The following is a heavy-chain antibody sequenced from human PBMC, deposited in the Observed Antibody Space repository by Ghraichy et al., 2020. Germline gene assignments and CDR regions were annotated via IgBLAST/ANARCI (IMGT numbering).Heavy chain of an antibody. CDR2: FDPEDGET. CDR1: GYTLTELS. Sequence: ASVKVSCKVSGYTLTELSMHWVRQAPGKGLEWMGGFDPEDGETIYAQKLQGRVTMTEDTSTDTAYMQLSSLRSEDTAVYYCATDPVGATSFDYWGQGTLVTVSS. D-gene: IGHD1-26*01. CDR3: ATDPVGATSFDY. J-gene: IGHJ4*02. V-gene: IGHV1-24*01.